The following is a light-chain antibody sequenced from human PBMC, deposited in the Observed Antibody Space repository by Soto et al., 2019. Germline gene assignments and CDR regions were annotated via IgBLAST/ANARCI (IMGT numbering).Light chain of an antibody. V-gene: IGKV3-15*01. Sequence: EIVMTQSPATLSVSPGERATLSCRASQSVSSNLAWYQQKPGQAPRLLLYDASTRATGIPARFSGSGPGTEYTLTISGLQSEDSAVYYCQQCSWHPFAVTFGGGTKVEIK. CDR3: QQCSWHPFAVT. CDR1: QSVSSN. J-gene: IGKJ4*01. CDR2: DAS.